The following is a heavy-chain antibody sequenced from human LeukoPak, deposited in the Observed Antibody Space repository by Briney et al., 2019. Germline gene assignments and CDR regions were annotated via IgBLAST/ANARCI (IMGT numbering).Heavy chain of an antibody. V-gene: IGHV1-8*03. CDR2: MNYNSGNT. CDR3: ARGRSPSGVATSYYMDV. D-gene: IGHD2-8*01. CDR1: GYTFNSYD. J-gene: IGHJ6*03. Sequence: ASVKVSCKASGYTFNSYDINWVRQATGQGLEWMGWMNYNSGNTGYPQKFQGRVTITRNTSISTAYMELSSLRSEDTAVYYCARGRSPSGVATSYYMDVWGKGTTVTVSS.